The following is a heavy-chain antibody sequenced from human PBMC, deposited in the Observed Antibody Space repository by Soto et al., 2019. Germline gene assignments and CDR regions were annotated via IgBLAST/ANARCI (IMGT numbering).Heavy chain of an antibody. V-gene: IGHV3-21*01. D-gene: IGHD5-12*01. CDR2: ISSSSSYI. CDR3: ARTSGYSDYYGMDV. J-gene: IGHJ6*02. CDR1: GFTFSSYS. Sequence: EVQLVESGGGLVKPGGSLRLSCAASGFTFSSYSMNWVRQAPGKGLEWVSSISSSSSYIYYADSVKGRFTISRDNAKNSLYLQMNSLRAEDTAVYYCARTSGYSDYYGMDVWGQGTTVTVSS.